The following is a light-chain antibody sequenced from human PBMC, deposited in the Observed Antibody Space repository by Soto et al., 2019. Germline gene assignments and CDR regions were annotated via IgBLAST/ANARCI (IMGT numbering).Light chain of an antibody. CDR3: AAWEDSLNGVV. J-gene: IGLJ2*01. Sequence: QSVLTQPPSASGTPGQRVTISCSGSSSNIGSNTVNWYQQLPGTAPKLLIYSNNQRPSGVPDRFSGSKSGTSASRAISVLESEDEADYYCAAWEDSLNGVVFGGGTELTVL. CDR2: SNN. V-gene: IGLV1-44*01. CDR1: SSNIGSNT.